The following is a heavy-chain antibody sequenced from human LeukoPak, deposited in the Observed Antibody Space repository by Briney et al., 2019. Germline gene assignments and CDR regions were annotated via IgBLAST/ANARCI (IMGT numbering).Heavy chain of an antibody. CDR2: ISYSGST. CDR3: ARLTPYSGSPLGDY. J-gene: IGHJ4*02. D-gene: IGHD1-26*01. V-gene: IGHV4-39*01. CDR1: GGSISSTSNY. Sequence: PSETLSLTCTVSGGSISSTSNYWGWIRQPPGKGLEWIGTISYSGSTYYNPSLKSRVTISVDTSKNQFSLNLSSVTAADTAMYYCARLTPYSGSPLGDYWGEGTLVTVSS.